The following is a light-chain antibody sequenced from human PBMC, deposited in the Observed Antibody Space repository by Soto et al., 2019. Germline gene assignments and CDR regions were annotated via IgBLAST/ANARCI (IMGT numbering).Light chain of an antibody. CDR2: DDS. CDR3: SSYTSSSLHV. V-gene: IGLV2-14*03. Sequence: QSALTQPASVSGAPGQSITNSCTGTSSDVGGYKYVSWYQQHPGKAPKLMIYDDSNRPSGVSNRFSGSKSGNTASLTISGLQAEDEADYYCSSYTSSSLHVFGTGTKLAVL. J-gene: IGLJ1*01. CDR1: SSDVGGYKY.